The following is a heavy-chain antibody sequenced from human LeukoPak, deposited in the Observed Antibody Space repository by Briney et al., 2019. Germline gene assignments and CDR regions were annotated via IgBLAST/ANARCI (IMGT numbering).Heavy chain of an antibody. V-gene: IGHV4-59*12. CDR3: ARDGRPRGSSGWYHYDY. J-gene: IGHJ4*02. Sequence: SETLSLTCTVSGGSISSYYWSWIRQPPGKGLEWIGYIYYSGSTNYNPSLKSRVTISVDTSKNQSSLKLSSVTAADTAVYYCARDGRPRGSSGWYHYDYWGQGTLVTVSS. CDR2: IYYSGST. D-gene: IGHD6-19*01. CDR1: GGSISSYY.